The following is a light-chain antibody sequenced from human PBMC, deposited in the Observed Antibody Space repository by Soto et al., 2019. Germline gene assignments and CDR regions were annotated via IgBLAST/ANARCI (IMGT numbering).Light chain of an antibody. CDR1: QNILYSSNNKNY. J-gene: IGKJ1*01. V-gene: IGKV4-1*01. CDR2: WAS. Sequence: DIVMTQSPDSLAVSLGESATITCKSSQNILYSSNNKNYLAWFQQKPGQPPKLLIYWASTRESGVPDRFSGSGSGTDFTLTISNLQAEDVAVYYCQQYYSSPTWTFGQGTKVEIK. CDR3: QQYYSSPTWT.